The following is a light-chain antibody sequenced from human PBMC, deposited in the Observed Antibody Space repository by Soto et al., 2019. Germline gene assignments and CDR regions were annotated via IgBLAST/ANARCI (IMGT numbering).Light chain of an antibody. J-gene: IGKJ1*01. CDR1: QCVGNN. CDR2: GAS. CDR3: QQCDDWPRT. Sequence: EIVMTQSPATLSVSPGERATLSCRASQCVGNNLAWYQQKPGQAPRLLIHGASTRATGIPARFSGSGSGTEFTLTISSLQSEDFAVYYCQQCDDWPRTFGQGTTVEI. V-gene: IGKV3-15*01.